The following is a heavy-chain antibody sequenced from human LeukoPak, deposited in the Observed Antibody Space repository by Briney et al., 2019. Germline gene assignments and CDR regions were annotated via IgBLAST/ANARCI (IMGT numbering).Heavy chain of an antibody. V-gene: IGHV4-61*02. CDR2: LYASGST. D-gene: IGHD3-22*01. CDR3: ARAPSGYYDSSGYYLYYFDD. J-gene: IGHJ4*02. Sequence: SETLSLTCTVFGGSISSGRYYWSWIRQPAGKGLEGIGRLYASGSTTYNPSLKSRVTISVDTSKNQFSLKLSSVTAADTAVYYCARAPSGYYDSSGYYLYYFDDWGQGNLVTVSS. CDR1: GGSISSGRYY.